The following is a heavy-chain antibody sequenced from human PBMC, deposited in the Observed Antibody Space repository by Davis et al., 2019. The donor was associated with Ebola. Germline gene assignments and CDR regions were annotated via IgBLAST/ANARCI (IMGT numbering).Heavy chain of an antibody. J-gene: IGHJ3*02. CDR1: GYTFTSYD. Sequence: ASVKVSCKASGYTFTSYDINWVRQATGQGLEWMGWMNPNSGNTGYAQKFQGRVTMTRNTSISTAYMELSSLGSDDTAVYYCARITHYGSGRAFDSWGQGTMVTVSS. CDR2: MNPNSGNT. V-gene: IGHV1-8*01. D-gene: IGHD3-10*01. CDR3: ARITHYGSGRAFDS.